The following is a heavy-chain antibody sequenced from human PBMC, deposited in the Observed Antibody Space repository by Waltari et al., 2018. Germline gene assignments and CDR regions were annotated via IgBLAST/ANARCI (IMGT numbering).Heavy chain of an antibody. D-gene: IGHD3-10*02. J-gene: IGHJ3*01. V-gene: IGHV3-7*01. CDR3: VRNRDYHMFDV. CDR1: GFFFTNYW. CDR2: IMKDGGYK. Sequence: EVNLVASGGGLVQPGGSLRLSCEASGFFFTNYWMSWVRQAPGKRPEWVADIMKDGGYKVHLESVEGRFTIARDNAEKIVYLQMNSLRVDDTAVYYCVRNRDYHMFDVWGQGTMVTVSS.